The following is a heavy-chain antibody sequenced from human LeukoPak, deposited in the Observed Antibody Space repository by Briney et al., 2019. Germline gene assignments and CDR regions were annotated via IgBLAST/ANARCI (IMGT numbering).Heavy chain of an antibody. CDR1: GGTFSSYA. J-gene: IGHJ4*02. CDR2: IIPIFGTA. D-gene: IGHD3-10*01. CDR3: ARDYYGSGSSLQYYFDY. V-gene: IGHV1-69*06. Sequence: SVKVSCKASGGTFSSYAISWVRQAPGQGLEWMGGIIPIFGTANYAQKFQGRVTITADKSTSTAYMELSSLRSEDTAVYYCARDYYGSGSSLQYYFDYWGQGTLVTVSS.